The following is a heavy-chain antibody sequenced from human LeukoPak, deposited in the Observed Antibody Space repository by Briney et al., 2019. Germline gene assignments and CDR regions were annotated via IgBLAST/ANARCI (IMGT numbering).Heavy chain of an antibody. CDR1: GGSLSGYN. V-gene: IGHV4-34*01. CDR2: INHSGRT. J-gene: IGHJ4*02. Sequence: PSETLSPTCAVYGGSLSGYNWFWIRQPPGRGRGWIGKINHSGRTNYNPSLKSRVTISIDKSENRFSVKLTSVTAADSAVYFCARAYYYDSTGYFEDEYWGQGTLVAVSS. D-gene: IGHD3-22*01. CDR3: ARAYYYDSTGYFEDEY.